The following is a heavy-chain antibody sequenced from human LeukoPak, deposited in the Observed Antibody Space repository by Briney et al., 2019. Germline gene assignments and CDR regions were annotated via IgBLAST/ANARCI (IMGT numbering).Heavy chain of an antibody. Sequence: GGSLRLSCAASGFTFSSYAMHWVRQAPGKGLEWVAVISHDGSNKYYADSVKGRFTISRDNSKNTLYLQMNSLRAEDTAVYYCARDLKDIVVVVAATWDVWGKGTTVTVSS. CDR1: GFTFSSYA. CDR2: ISHDGSNK. CDR3: ARDLKDIVVVVAATWDV. V-gene: IGHV3-30*04. J-gene: IGHJ6*04. D-gene: IGHD2-15*01.